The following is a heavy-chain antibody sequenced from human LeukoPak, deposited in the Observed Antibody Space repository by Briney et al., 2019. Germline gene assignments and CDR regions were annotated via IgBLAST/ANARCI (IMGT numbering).Heavy chain of an antibody. CDR3: ARKQGGTMYDV. CDR1: GGSISSSNYS. D-gene: IGHD1-7*01. Sequence: SETLSLTCIVPGGSISSSNYSWAWIRQPPGKGLEWIGTFYSGGSAYYNPSLTSRVSISKDTSDNQFTLRLYSVTAADTAVYYCARKQGGTMYDVWGQGTQVTVSS. J-gene: IGHJ4*02. CDR2: FYSGGSA. V-gene: IGHV4-39*06.